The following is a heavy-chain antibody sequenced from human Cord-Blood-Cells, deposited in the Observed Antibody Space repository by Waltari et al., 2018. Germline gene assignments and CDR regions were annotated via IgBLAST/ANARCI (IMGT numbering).Heavy chain of an antibody. CDR3: ARSGPRSYFDY. J-gene: IGHJ4*02. Sequence: QLQLQESGPGLVKPSETLSLTCTVSGGSISSSSYYWGWIRQPPGKGLEWIGSIYYSGSTYYNPSLKSRVTISVDTSKNQFSLKLSSVTAADTAVYYCARSGPRSYFDYWGQGTLVTVSS. D-gene: IGHD3-10*01. CDR2: IYYSGST. V-gene: IGHV4-39*01. CDR1: GGSISSSSYY.